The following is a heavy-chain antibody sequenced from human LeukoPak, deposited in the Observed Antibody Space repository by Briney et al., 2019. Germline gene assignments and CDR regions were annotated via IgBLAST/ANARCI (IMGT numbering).Heavy chain of an antibody. J-gene: IGHJ5*02. Sequence: ASVKVSCKASGGTFSSYAISWVRQAPGQGLEWMGIMNPSGGSTSYAQKFQGRVTMTRDTSTSTVYMELSSLRSEDTAVYYCARVRDSSGRYWFDPWGQGTLVTVSS. CDR3: ARVRDSSGRYWFDP. CDR1: GGTFSSYA. V-gene: IGHV1-46*01. D-gene: IGHD6-19*01. CDR2: MNPSGGST.